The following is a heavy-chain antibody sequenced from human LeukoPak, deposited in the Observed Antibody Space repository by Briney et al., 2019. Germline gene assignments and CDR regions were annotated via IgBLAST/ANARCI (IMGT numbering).Heavy chain of an antibody. CDR2: IRNDGSTK. V-gene: IGHV3-30*02. J-gene: IGHJ3*02. Sequence: GGSLRLSCAASGFTFSSYGMHWVRQAPGKGLEWVAFIRNDGSTKYYVDSVKGRFVISRDNSRNTLYLYMNSLRAEDSAVYYCAKDGVSSSVWAFDIWGQGTMVTVSS. D-gene: IGHD3-10*01. CDR3: AKDGVSSSVWAFDI. CDR1: GFTFSSYG.